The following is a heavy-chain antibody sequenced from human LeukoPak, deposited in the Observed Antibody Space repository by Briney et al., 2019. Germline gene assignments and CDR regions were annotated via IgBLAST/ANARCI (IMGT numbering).Heavy chain of an antibody. V-gene: IGHV4-39*02. Sequence: TASETLSLTCTVSGGSISSSSYYWGWIRQPPGKGLEWIGSIYYSGSTYYTPSLKSRDTISVDTSKNQFSLKLSSVTAADTAVYYCAREESAGYSYDYWGQGTLVTVSS. J-gene: IGHJ4*02. CDR1: GGSISSSSYY. CDR3: AREESAGYSYDY. CDR2: IYYSGST. D-gene: IGHD5-18*01.